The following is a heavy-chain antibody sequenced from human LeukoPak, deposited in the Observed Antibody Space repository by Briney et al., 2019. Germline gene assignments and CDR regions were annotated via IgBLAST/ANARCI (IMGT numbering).Heavy chain of an antibody. V-gene: IGHV3-7*03. CDR3: ARSIPYGTTWYGRSDY. Sequence: GGSLRLSCAASGFPFSSYSMTWVRQAPGKGLEWVANIKPDGTTKFYVDSVKGRFTISRDNALNSLYLQMNSLRAEDTAIYYCARSIPYGTTWYGRSDYWGQGTLVTDSS. CDR1: GFPFSSYS. J-gene: IGHJ4*02. CDR2: IKPDGTTK. D-gene: IGHD6-13*01.